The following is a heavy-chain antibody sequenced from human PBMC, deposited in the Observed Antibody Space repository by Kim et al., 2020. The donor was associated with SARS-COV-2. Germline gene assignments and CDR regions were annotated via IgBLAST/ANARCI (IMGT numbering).Heavy chain of an antibody. D-gene: IGHD3-22*01. V-gene: IGHV3-23*01. CDR3: AKDGYSSSWSNYYDSSGYYGKTYYFDY. CDR1: GFTFSSYA. CDR2: ISGSGGST. Sequence: GGSLRLSCAASGFTFSSYAMSWVRQAPGKGLEWVSAISGSGGSTYYADSVKGRFTISRDNSKNTLYLQMNSLRAEDTAVYYCAKDGYSSSWSNYYDSSGYYGKTYYFDYWGQGTLVTVSS. J-gene: IGHJ4*02.